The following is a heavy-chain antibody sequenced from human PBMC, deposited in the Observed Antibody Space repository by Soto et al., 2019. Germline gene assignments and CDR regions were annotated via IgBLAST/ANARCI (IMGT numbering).Heavy chain of an antibody. D-gene: IGHD1-7*01. CDR3: ARLISDYWNYRPYYFDY. CDR1: GGSIRSGGCY. CDR2: IYYSGST. Sequence: QVQLQESGPGLVKPSQTLSLSCTVSGGSIRSGGCYWSWIRQHPGKGLEWIGYIYYSGSTYYNPSLKSRLSISIDTSNDQFSLNLTTVTAADTAVYYCARLISDYWNYRPYYFDYWGQGTLVTVSS. V-gene: IGHV4-31*03. J-gene: IGHJ4*02.